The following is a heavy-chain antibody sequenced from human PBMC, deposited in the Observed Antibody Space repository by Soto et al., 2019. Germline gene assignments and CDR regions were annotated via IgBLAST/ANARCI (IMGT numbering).Heavy chain of an antibody. V-gene: IGHV2-5*02. CDR2: IYWDDDK. Sequence: QITLKESGPTLVKPTQTLTLTCTFSGFSLSTSGVGVGWIRQPPGKALEWLVLIYWDDDKRYSPSLKSRLTLPKDTSKNQEVLTMTNMDAVDTATYYCAHVTYFAWPNAFDYWGQGTLVTVSS. J-gene: IGHJ4*02. CDR3: AHVTYFAWPNAFDY. CDR1: GFSLSTSGVG. D-gene: IGHD3-9*01.